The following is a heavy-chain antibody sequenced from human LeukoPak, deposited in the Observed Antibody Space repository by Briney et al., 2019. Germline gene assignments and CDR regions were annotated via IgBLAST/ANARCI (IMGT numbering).Heavy chain of an antibody. CDR3: ARGRDSSSSAFDY. V-gene: IGHV1-69*05. D-gene: IGHD6-6*01. CDR2: IIPIFGTA. CDR1: GGTFSGYA. J-gene: IGHJ4*02. Sequence: SVKVSCKASGGTFSGYAISWVRQAPGQGLEWMGGIIPIFGTANYAQKFQGRVTITTDESTSTAYMELSSLRSGDTAVYYCARGRDSSSSAFDYWGQGTLVTVSS.